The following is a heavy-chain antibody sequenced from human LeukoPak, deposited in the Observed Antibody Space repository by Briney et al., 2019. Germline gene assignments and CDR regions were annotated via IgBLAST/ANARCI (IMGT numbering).Heavy chain of an antibody. CDR2: IHYTWKA. CDR1: GGSIGSYH. D-gene: IGHD5/OR15-5a*01. J-gene: IGHJ6*02. V-gene: IGHV4-59*01. CDR3: ARVASKGGMDV. Sequence: SSETLSLTCSVSGGSIGSYHWSWIRQTPGEGLEWIGHIHYTWKANYNPSLKRRVTISLDRSNNQFSLRLSSVTAADSAVYFCARVASKGGMDVWGQGTTVTVS.